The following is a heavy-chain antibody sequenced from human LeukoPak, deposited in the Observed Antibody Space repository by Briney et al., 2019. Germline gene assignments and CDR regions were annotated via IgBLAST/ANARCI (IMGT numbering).Heavy chain of an antibody. J-gene: IGHJ5*02. CDR3: ARVYGDP. V-gene: IGHV1-8*02. CDR2: MNPNSGNT. CDR1: GYTFTGYY. D-gene: IGHD4-17*01. Sequence: ASVKVSCKASGYTFTGYYMHWVRQAPGQGLEWMGWMNPNSGNTGYAQKFQGRVTMTRNTSISTAYMELSSLRSEDTAVYYCARVYGDPWGQGTLATVSS.